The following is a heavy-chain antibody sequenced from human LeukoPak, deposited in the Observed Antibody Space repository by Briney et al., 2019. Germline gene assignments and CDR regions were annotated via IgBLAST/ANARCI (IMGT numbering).Heavy chain of an antibody. Sequence: GGSLRLSCAASGFTFSSYGMHWVRQAPGKGLEWVAFIRYDGSNMYYADSVKGRFTISRDNSKNTLYLQMNSLRAEDTAVYYCAKDRRIAAAGTPFDYWGQGTLVTVSS. CDR3: AKDRRIAAAGTPFDY. J-gene: IGHJ4*02. CDR2: IRYDGSNM. V-gene: IGHV3-30*02. D-gene: IGHD6-13*01. CDR1: GFTFSSYG.